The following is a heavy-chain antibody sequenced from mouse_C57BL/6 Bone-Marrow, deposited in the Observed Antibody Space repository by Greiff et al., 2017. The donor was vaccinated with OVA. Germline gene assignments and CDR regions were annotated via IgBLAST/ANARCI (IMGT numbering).Heavy chain of an antibody. D-gene: IGHD2-3*01. CDR2: IYPGDGDS. Sequence: VQLQESGPELVKPGASVKISCKASGYAFSSSWMNWVKQRPGKGLEWIGRIYPGDGDSNYNGKFKGKATLTVDKSSSTAYMQLSSLTSEDSAVYYCARNYDGYYGYFDYWGQGTTLTVSS. CDR3: ARNYDGYYGYFDY. CDR1: GYAFSSSW. J-gene: IGHJ2*01. V-gene: IGHV1-82*01.